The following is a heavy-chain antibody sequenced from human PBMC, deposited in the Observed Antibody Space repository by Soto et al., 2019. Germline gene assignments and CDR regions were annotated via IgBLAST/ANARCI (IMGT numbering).Heavy chain of an antibody. CDR3: DRATYYFATIGSRHNYFVY. D-gene: IGHD3-22*01. V-gene: IGHV4-30-4*01. CDR1: GGSISSGDNY. J-gene: IGHJ4*02. CDR2: IYYTGTT. Sequence: PSETLSLTCIVSGGSISSGDNYWSWIRQPPGKGLEWIAYIYYTGTTYYSPSLKSRVTMSVDTSKNQFSLKLSSVTAADTAVYYCDRATYYFATIGSRHNYFVYRGQGTLGTVS.